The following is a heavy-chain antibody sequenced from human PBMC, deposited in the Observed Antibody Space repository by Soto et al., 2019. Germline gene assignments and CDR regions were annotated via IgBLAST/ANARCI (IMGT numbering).Heavy chain of an antibody. Sequence: EVQLVESGGGLVKPGGSLRLSCAASGFTFSNAWMSWVRQAPGTGLEWVGRIKSRADGGTADHAAPVKGRFAISSDDSKTTLYLQRNSLKTEYTAVYYCVTLGGILGAFDYWGQGTLVTLSS. CDR2: IKSRADGGTA. CDR1: GFTFSNAW. CDR3: VTLGGILGAFDY. J-gene: IGHJ4*02. D-gene: IGHD3-16*01. V-gene: IGHV3-15*01.